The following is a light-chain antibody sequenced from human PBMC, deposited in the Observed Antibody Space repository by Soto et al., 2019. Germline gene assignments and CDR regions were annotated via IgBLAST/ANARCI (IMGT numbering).Light chain of an antibody. CDR2: AAS. Sequence: DIQMTQSPASLSASLGDRVTITCRASQGIGVYLAWFQQKPGKVPKLLIYAASALQSGVPSRFSGSGSGTDFTLTISSLQPEDFATYYCQKYNSAPLTFGGGTKVESK. J-gene: IGKJ4*01. V-gene: IGKV1-27*01. CDR1: QGIGVY. CDR3: QKYNSAPLT.